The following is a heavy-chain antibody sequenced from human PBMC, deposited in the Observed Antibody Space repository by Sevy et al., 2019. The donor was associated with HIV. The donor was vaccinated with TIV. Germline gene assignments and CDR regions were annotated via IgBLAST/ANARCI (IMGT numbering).Heavy chain of an antibody. Sequence: SETLSLTCTVSGGSVSSGSYYWSWIRQPPGKGLEWIGYIHYSGSTNYNPSLKSRVTISVDTSKNQFSLKLSSVTAADTAVYYCARDEGMHHFDYWGQGTLVTVSS. J-gene: IGHJ4*02. CDR2: IHYSGST. CDR3: ARDEGMHHFDY. CDR1: GGSVSSGSYY. V-gene: IGHV4-61*01.